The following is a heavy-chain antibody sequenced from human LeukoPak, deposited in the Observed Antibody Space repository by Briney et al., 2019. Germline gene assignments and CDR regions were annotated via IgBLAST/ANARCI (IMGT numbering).Heavy chain of an antibody. Sequence: GGSLRLSCAASGFTFDDYAMHWVRQAPGKGLEWVSGISWNSGSIGYADSVKGRFTISRDNAKSSLYLQMNSLRAEDTALYYCAKDLYDSSGYFAFDIWGQGTMVTVSS. J-gene: IGHJ3*02. D-gene: IGHD3-22*01. CDR1: GFTFDDYA. V-gene: IGHV3-9*01. CDR3: AKDLYDSSGYFAFDI. CDR2: ISWNSGSI.